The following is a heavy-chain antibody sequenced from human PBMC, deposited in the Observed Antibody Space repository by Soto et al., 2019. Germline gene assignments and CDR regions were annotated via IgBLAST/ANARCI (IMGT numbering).Heavy chain of an antibody. J-gene: IGHJ4*02. CDR3: ARVSSERRSRGRDGYNPFDH. CDR2: IYYSGST. CDR1: GGSISSYY. V-gene: IGHV4-59*01. Sequence: SETLSLTCTVSGGSISSYYWSWIRQPPGKGLEWIGYIYYSGSTNYNPSLKSRVTISVDTSKNQFSLKLSSVTAADTAVYYCARVSSERRSRGRDGYNPFDHWGQGTLVTVSS. D-gene: IGHD5-12*01.